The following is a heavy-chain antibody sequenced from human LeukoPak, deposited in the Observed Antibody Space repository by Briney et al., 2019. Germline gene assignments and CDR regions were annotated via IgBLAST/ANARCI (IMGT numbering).Heavy chain of an antibody. Sequence: ASVKVSRKASGYTFTGYYMHWVRQAPGQGLEWMGWINPNSGGTNYAQKFQGRVTMTRDTSISTAYMELSRLRSDDTAVYYCARDLGAAAGRSKSYNWFDPWGQGTLVTVSS. V-gene: IGHV1-2*02. D-gene: IGHD6-13*01. CDR3: ARDLGAAAGRSKSYNWFDP. CDR1: GYTFTGYY. J-gene: IGHJ5*02. CDR2: INPNSGGT.